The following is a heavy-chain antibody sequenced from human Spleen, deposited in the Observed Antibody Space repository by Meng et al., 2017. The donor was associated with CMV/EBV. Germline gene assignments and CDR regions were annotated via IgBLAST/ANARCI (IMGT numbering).Heavy chain of an antibody. D-gene: IGHD3-22*01. CDR3: ARDNSYDSSGLDAFDI. CDR2: IYHSGST. V-gene: IGHV4-4*02. J-gene: IGHJ3*02. CDR1: GGSISSSNW. Sequence: GGSISSSNWWSWVRQPPGKGLEWIGEIYHSGSTNYNPSLKSRVTISVDKSKNQFSLKLSSVTAADTAVYYCARDNSYDSSGLDAFDIWGQGTMVTVSS.